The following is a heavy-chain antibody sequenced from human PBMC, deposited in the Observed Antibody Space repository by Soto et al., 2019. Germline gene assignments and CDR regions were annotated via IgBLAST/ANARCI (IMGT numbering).Heavy chain of an antibody. V-gene: IGHV1-46*03. D-gene: IGHD3-10*01. Sequence: ASVKVSCKASGYTFTSYYMHWVRQAPGQGLEWMGIINPSGGSTSYAQKFQGRVTMTRDTSTSTVYMELSSLRSEDTAVYYCARDPMRPWFGESLSYYYYYMDVWGKGTTVTVSS. CDR3: ARDPMRPWFGESLSYYYYYMDV. CDR1: GYTFTSYY. J-gene: IGHJ6*03. CDR2: INPSGGST.